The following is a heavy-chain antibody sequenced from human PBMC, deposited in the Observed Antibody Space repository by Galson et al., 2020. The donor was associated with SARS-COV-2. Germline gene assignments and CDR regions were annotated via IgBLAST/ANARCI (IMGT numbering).Heavy chain of an antibody. CDR1: GFTFSSHT. V-gene: IGHV3-30*18. Sequence: GASLKISCAASGFTFSSHTLHWVRQAPGKGLEWVALISYDGSTEYFADSVKGRFTISRDNSKNTLYLQMNSLRPENTAVYYCAKSIPDIWGQGTMVTVPS. J-gene: IGHJ3*02. CDR2: ISYDGSTE. CDR3: AKSIPDI. D-gene: IGHD2-21*01.